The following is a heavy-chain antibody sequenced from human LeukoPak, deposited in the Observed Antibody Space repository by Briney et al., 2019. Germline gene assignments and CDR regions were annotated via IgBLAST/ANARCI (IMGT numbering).Heavy chain of an antibody. CDR1: GFTVSSNY. V-gene: IGHV3-23*01. CDR3: AKLMIYSSGWYFDY. D-gene: IGHD6-19*01. Sequence: GGSLRLSCAASGFTVSSNYMSWVRQAPGKGLEWVSAISGSGGSTYYADSVKGRFTISRDNSKNTLYLQMNSLRAEDTAVYYCAKLMIYSSGWYFDYWGQGTLVTVSS. J-gene: IGHJ4*02. CDR2: ISGSGGST.